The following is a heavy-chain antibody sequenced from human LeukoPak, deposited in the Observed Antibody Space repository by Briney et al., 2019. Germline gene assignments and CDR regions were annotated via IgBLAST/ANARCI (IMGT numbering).Heavy chain of an antibody. CDR2: IYYTGAI. Sequence: SETLSLTCTVSGGSVSGDSWTWIRQSAGTGLEWIGYIYYTGAIGYNPSLKSRVAIPVDTSKNQFSLQLTSVTAVDTAVYFCARNGFRTPCGVDCYSDYMDVWGKGTAVTVSS. CDR1: GGSVSGDS. D-gene: IGHD2-21*02. CDR3: ARNGFRTPCGVDCYSDYMDV. J-gene: IGHJ6*03. V-gene: IGHV4-59*02.